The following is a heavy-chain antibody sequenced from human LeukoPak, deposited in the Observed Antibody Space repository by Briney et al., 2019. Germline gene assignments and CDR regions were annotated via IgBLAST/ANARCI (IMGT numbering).Heavy chain of an antibody. CDR1: GFSLSTSGVG. CDR2: IYWNDDK. J-gene: IGHJ5*02. D-gene: IGHD3-3*01. V-gene: IGHV2-5*01. Sequence: SGPTLENPTQTLTLTCTFSGFSLSTSGVGLGWIRQPPGKALEWLALIYWNDDKRYSPSLKSRLTITKDTSKNQVVLTMTNMDPVDTATYYCAHRPAYDFWSGYYDNWFDPWGQGTLVTVSS. CDR3: AHRPAYDFWSGYYDNWFDP.